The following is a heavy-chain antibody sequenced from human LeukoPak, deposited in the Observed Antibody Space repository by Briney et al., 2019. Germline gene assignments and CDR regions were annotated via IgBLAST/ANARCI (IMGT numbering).Heavy chain of an antibody. J-gene: IGHJ4*02. CDR1: GFTFSSYA. V-gene: IGHV3-23*01. Sequence: GGSLRLSCAASGFTFSSYAMSWVRQAPGKGLEWVSAISGSGGSTYYADSVRGRFTISRDNSKNTLYLQMNSLRAEDTAVYYCAKGAAAGNQKPGGYWGQGTLVTVSS. D-gene: IGHD6-13*01. CDR2: ISGSGGST. CDR3: AKGAAAGNQKPGGY.